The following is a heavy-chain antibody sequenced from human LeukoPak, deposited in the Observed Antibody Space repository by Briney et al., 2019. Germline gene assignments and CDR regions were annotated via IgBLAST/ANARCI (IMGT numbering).Heavy chain of an antibody. CDR1: VGSISSYY. J-gene: IGHJ5*02. CDR2: IYTSGST. Sequence: SETLSLACTLSVGSISSYYWCWIRQPAVKELEWIGRIYTSGSTNYNPSLKSRVTMSVDTSKNQFSLKLSSVTAADTAVYYCARDQQWLGNWFDPWGQGTLVTVSS. D-gene: IGHD6-19*01. V-gene: IGHV4-4*07. CDR3: ARDQQWLGNWFDP.